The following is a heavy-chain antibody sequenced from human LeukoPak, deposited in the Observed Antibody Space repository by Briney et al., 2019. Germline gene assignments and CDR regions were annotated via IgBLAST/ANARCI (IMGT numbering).Heavy chain of an antibody. CDR2: IIPILGIA. V-gene: IGHV1-69*04. D-gene: IGHD3-3*01. CDR3: ARDHNYDFWSGFGPSDGMDV. Sequence: ASVKVSCKASGGTFSSYAISWVRQAPGQGLEWVGRIIPILGIANYAQKFQGRVTITADKSTSTAYMELSSLRSEDTAVYYCARDHNYDFWSGFGPSDGMDVWGQGTTVTVSS. J-gene: IGHJ6*02. CDR1: GGTFSSYA.